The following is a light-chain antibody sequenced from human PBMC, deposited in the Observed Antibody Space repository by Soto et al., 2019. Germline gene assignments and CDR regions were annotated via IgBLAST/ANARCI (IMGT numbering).Light chain of an antibody. CDR3: SSYTISSTYV. CDR2: DVS. CDR1: SSDVGSYTY. J-gene: IGLJ1*01. Sequence: QSALTQPASVSGSPGQSIAISYPGTSSDVGSYTYVSWYQQHPGKAPKLMIFDVSNRPSGVSDRFSGSKSGNTASLTISGLQADDEADYYCSSYTISSTYVFGTGTKVTVL. V-gene: IGLV2-14*01.